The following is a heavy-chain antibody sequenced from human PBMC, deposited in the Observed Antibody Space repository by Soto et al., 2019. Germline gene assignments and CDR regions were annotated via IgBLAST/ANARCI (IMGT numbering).Heavy chain of an antibody. Sequence: EVQLVESGGGLIQPGGSPRLSCAASGFAVSSSYMSWVRQAPGKGLEWVSVIYTGGTTYYADSVKGRFTISRDNSKNTLYLQMNSLRAEDTAVYYCARGTTEVTAGYYWGQGTLVTVSS. CDR2: IYTGGTT. V-gene: IGHV3-53*01. D-gene: IGHD4-17*01. CDR3: ARGTTEVTAGYY. J-gene: IGHJ4*02. CDR1: GFAVSSSY.